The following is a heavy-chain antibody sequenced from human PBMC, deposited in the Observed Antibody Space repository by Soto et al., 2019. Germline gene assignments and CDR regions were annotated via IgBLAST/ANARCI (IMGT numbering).Heavy chain of an antibody. CDR3: AWLATYYYGSGSYVAGWFDP. V-gene: IGHV1-69*13. J-gene: IGHJ5*02. CDR1: GGTFSSYA. CDR2: IIPIFGTA. Sequence: SVKVSCKASGGTFSSYAISWVRQAPGQGLEWMGGIIPIFGTANYAQKFQGRVTITADESTSTAYMELSSLRSEDTAVYYCAWLATYYYGSGSYVAGWFDPWGQGTLVTVSS. D-gene: IGHD3-10*01.